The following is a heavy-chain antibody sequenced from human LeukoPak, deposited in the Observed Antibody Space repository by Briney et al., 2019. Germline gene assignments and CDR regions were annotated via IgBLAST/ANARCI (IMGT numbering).Heavy chain of an antibody. CDR3: ARDRSSSWSLPRPYYYYGMDV. CDR2: ISHSGST. CDR1: GGSFSGYY. V-gene: IGHV4-34*01. Sequence: PSETLSLTCAVYGGSFSGYYWSWIRQPPGKGLEWIGEISHSGSTNYNSSLKSRLTISVDTSKNQFSLKLSSVTAADTAMYYCARDRSSSWSLPRPYYYYGMDVWGQGTTVTVSS. J-gene: IGHJ6*02. D-gene: IGHD6-13*01.